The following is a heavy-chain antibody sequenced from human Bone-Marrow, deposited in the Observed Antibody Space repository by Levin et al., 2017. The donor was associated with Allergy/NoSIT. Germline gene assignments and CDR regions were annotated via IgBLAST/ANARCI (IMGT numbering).Heavy chain of an antibody. V-gene: IGHV4-59*01. D-gene: IGHD3-22*01. Sequence: SSETLSLTCTVSGGSISSYYWSWIRQPPGKGLEWIGYIYYSGSTNYNPSLKSRVTISVDTSKNQFSLKLSSVTAADTAVYYCARVNWYYYDSSGYLDYYFDYWGQGTLVTVSS. CDR3: ARVNWYYYDSSGYLDYYFDY. J-gene: IGHJ4*02. CDR1: GGSISSYY. CDR2: IYYSGST.